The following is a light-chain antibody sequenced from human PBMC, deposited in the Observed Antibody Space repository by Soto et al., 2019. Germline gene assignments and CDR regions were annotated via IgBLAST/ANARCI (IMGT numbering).Light chain of an antibody. CDR2: DAS. Sequence: DIQMTQSPSSLSASVGVRVTITCQASQDMSNYLNWYQQKPGKAPKLLIYDASNLETGVPSRFSGSGSGTEFTSTSSSQQAEYNATYYCQQYDNLPSATFGPGTNMDIK. CDR1: QDMSNY. CDR3: QQYDNLPSAT. V-gene: IGKV1-33*01. J-gene: IGKJ3*01.